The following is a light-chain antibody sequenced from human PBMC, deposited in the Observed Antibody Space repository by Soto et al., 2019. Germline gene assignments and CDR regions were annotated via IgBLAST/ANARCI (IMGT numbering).Light chain of an antibody. CDR1: QSVLYSSDNKNY. CDR3: QQYYSIPFT. V-gene: IGKV4-1*01. Sequence: DIVMTQSPDSLAVSLGERATILCKSSQSVLYSSDNKNYVAWYQKKPGQPPKLLIYWASTRESGVPDRFRGSGSWTDFTLTISGLQAEDVAVYYGQQYYSIPFTVGPGTKVDIK. J-gene: IGKJ3*01. CDR2: WAS.